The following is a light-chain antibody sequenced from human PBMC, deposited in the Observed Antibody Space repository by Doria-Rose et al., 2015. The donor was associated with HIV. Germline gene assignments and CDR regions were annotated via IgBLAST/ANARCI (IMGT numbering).Light chain of an antibody. CDR1: KLGDKY. CDR2: QDN. Sequence: SYELTQPPSLSVSPGQTASITCSGDKLGDKYACWYQQKSGQSPGLVIYQDNKRPSGIPERFSGSNSGDTATLTISGTQAMDEADYYCQAWDSTTVVLGGGTKLTVL. J-gene: IGLJ2*01. CDR3: QAWDSTTVV. V-gene: IGLV3-1*01.